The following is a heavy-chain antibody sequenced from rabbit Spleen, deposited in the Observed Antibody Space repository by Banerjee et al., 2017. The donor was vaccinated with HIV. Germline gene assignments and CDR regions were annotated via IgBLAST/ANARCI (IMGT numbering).Heavy chain of an antibody. V-gene: IGHV1S45*01. J-gene: IGHJ6*01. CDR1: GVSFSGDSY. D-gene: IGHD1-1*01. CDR2: IYAGSSGFT. Sequence: QEQLEESGGDLVKPEGSLTLTCIASGVSFSGDSYMCWVRQAPGKGLEWIACIYAGSSGFTYYASWAKGRFTISKTSSTTVTLQMTSLTAADTATYFCARDTSSSFSSYGMDLWGPGTLVTVS. CDR3: ARDTSSSFSSYGMDL.